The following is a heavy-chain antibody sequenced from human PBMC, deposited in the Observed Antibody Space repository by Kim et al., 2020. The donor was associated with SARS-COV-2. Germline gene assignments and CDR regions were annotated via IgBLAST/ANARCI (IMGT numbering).Heavy chain of an antibody. CDR2: IYSGGST. V-gene: IGHV3-53*01. D-gene: IGHD4-17*01. CDR3: ARFDYGDYGGVFDI. Sequence: GGSLRLSCAASGFTVSSNYMSWVRQAPGKGLEWVSVIYSGGSTYYADSVKGRFTISRDNSKNTLYLQMNSLRAEDTAVYYCARFDYGDYGGVFDIWGQGTMVTVSS. J-gene: IGHJ3*02. CDR1: GFTVSSNY.